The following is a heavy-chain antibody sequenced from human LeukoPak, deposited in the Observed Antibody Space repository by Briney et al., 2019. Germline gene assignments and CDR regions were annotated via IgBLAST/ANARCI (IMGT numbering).Heavy chain of an antibody. CDR1: GFTFSNAW. CDR2: ISSSSSTI. D-gene: IGHD3-22*01. J-gene: IGHJ4*02. V-gene: IGHV3-48*01. CDR3: ARGRYYDSSGLFDY. Sequence: GGSLRLSCAASGFTFSNAWMSWVRQAPGKGLEWVSYISSSSSTIYYADSVKGRFTISRDNAKNSLYLQMNSLRAENTAVYYCARGRYYDSSGLFDYWGQGTLVTVSS.